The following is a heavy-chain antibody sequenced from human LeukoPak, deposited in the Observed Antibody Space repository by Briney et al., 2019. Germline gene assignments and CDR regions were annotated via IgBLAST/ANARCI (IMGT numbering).Heavy chain of an antibody. D-gene: IGHD5-24*01. CDR3: ARVEAATSNPRFGY. Sequence: SETLSLTCTVSDGSLNSDGYHWSWVRQLPGKGLDWVGYIYYSGSAYYNPSLRNRVTISVDTSKNQFSLKVTSVTVADTAVYYCARVEAATSNPRFGYWGQGTLVTVSS. J-gene: IGHJ4*02. CDR2: IYYSGSA. CDR1: DGSLNSDGYH. V-gene: IGHV4-31*03.